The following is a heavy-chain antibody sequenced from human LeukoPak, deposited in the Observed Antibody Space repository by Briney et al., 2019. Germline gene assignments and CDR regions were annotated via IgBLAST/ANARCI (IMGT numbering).Heavy chain of an antibody. CDR2: FDPEDGET. Sequence: ASVKVSCKVSGYTLTELSMHWVRQAPGKGLEWMGGFDPEDGETIYAQKFQGRVTMTEDTSTDTAYMELSSLRSEDTAVYYCATDLRYCSGGSCYSGWFDPWGQGTLVTVSS. CDR1: GYTLTELS. J-gene: IGHJ5*02. CDR3: ATDLRYCSGGSCYSGWFDP. V-gene: IGHV1-24*01. D-gene: IGHD2-15*01.